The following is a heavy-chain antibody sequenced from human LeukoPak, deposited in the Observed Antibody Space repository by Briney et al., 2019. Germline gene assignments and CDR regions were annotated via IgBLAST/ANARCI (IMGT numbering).Heavy chain of an antibody. CDR2: ISGSGGST. Sequence: PGGSLRLSCAASGFTFSSYGMSWVRQAPGKGLEWVSAISGSGGSTYYADSVKGRFTISRDNSKNTLYLQMNSLRAEDTAVYYCAKDPRYKPTINGYSVRPHFDYWGQGTLVTVSS. J-gene: IGHJ4*02. CDR1: GFTFSSYG. V-gene: IGHV3-23*01. CDR3: AKDPRYKPTINGYSVRPHFDY. D-gene: IGHD6-13*01.